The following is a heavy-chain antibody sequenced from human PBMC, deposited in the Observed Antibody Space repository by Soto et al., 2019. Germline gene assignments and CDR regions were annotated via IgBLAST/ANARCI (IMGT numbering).Heavy chain of an antibody. Sequence: QVQLVQSGAEVKKPGDSVKVSCKASGYTFTNYYIHWVRQAPGQGLEWMGIINPTGGSTNYAQKFQGSVTLTMDTSTSTVYMELSSLRFEDTAVYYCARDLAAADYWGQGTLVTVAS. J-gene: IGHJ4*02. V-gene: IGHV1-46*01. D-gene: IGHD6-13*01. CDR1: GYTFTNYY. CDR2: INPTGGST. CDR3: ARDLAAADY.